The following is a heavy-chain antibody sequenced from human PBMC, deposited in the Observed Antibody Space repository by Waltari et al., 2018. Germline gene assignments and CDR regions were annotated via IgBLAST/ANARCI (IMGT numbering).Heavy chain of an antibody. Sequence: QVQLQESGPGLVKPSETLSLTCAVSGYSISSGYYWGWIRQPPGKGLEWIGSIYHSGSTYYNPSLKSRVTISVDTSKNQFSLKLSSVTAADTAVYFCAREYDSSGYYGFDYWGQGTLVTVSS. D-gene: IGHD3-22*01. CDR2: IYHSGST. CDR1: GYSISSGYY. CDR3: AREYDSSGYYGFDY. V-gene: IGHV4-38-2*01. J-gene: IGHJ4*02.